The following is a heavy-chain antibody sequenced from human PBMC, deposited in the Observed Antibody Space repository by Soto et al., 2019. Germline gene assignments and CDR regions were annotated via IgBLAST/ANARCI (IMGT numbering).Heavy chain of an antibody. Sequence: PGGSLRLSCAASGFTFSDHYMDWVRQAPGKGLEWVGRTRNKTKRYTTEYAASVKGRFTISRDDSKNSLYLQMNSLKNEDTAVYYCARVEERRGYSYGLWGRGTLVTVSS. CDR3: ARVEERRGYSYGL. V-gene: IGHV3-72*01. CDR1: GFTFSDHY. CDR2: TRNKTKRYTT. D-gene: IGHD5-18*01. J-gene: IGHJ4*02.